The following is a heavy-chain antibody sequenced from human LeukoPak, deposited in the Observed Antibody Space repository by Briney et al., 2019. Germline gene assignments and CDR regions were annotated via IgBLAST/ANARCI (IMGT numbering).Heavy chain of an antibody. J-gene: IGHJ4*02. Sequence: SETLSLTCTVSGGSISSSSYYWGWIRQPPGKGLEWIGSIYYSGGTYYNPSLKSRVTISVDTSKNQFSLKLSSVTAADTAVYYCARLTSATYYDYVWGSYRPDYWGQGTLVTVSS. V-gene: IGHV4-39*01. CDR2: IYYSGGT. CDR1: GGSISSSSYY. CDR3: ARLTSATYYDYVWGSYRPDY. D-gene: IGHD3-16*02.